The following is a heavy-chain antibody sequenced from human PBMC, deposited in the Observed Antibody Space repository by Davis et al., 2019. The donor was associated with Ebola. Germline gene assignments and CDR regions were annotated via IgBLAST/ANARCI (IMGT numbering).Heavy chain of an antibody. Sequence: SETLSLSCTVSGGSISSYNWSWIRQPPGKGLDRTGHIYYSVSTNYNPSPKSRLTITVDTSKNQFSLKLSSVTAAGTAVYYCARGDSYYDRSSHYASPEAPDHWGQGTLVSVSS. V-gene: IGHV4-59*08. J-gene: IGHJ4*01. CDR2: IYYSVST. CDR1: GGSISSYN. CDR3: ARGDSYYDRSSHYASPEAPDH. D-gene: IGHD3-22*01.